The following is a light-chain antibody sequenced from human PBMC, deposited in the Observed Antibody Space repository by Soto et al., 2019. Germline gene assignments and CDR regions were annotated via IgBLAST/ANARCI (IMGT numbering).Light chain of an antibody. CDR2: DAS. V-gene: IGKV3-11*01. CDR3: QRGDT. CDR1: QSVSSN. Sequence: EIVLTQSPATLSLSPGERATLSCRASQSVSSNLAWYQQKPGQAPRLLIYDASNRATGIPARFSGSGSGTDFTLTISRLEPEDFAVYYCQRGDTFGQETRLEIK. J-gene: IGKJ5*01.